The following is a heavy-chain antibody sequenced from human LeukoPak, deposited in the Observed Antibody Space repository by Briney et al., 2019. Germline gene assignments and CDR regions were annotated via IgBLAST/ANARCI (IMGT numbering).Heavy chain of an antibody. J-gene: IGHJ4*02. Sequence: GGSLRLSCAASGFRFSEYAMNWVRQAPGKGLEWVAIVAHDGSFTSYADSVKGRFTITRDDPKNTLYLQMNSLRAEDTAVYYCARGKRSSERIVVVVAATFDYWGQGTLVTVSS. V-gene: IGHV3-30*04. CDR2: VAHDGSFT. CDR1: GFRFSEYA. D-gene: IGHD2-15*01. CDR3: ARGKRSSERIVVVVAATFDY.